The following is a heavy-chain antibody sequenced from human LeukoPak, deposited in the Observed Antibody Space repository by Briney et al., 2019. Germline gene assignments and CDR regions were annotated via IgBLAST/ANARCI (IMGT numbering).Heavy chain of an antibody. Sequence: SETLSLTCTVSDGSISSHFWSWIRQPPGKGLEWIGYMHSSGSTSYNPSLRSRVTISADTSKNQFSLRLNSVTAADTAVYYCARDTSDYLYFFDYWGQGTLVTVSS. CDR2: MHSSGST. D-gene: IGHD4-11*01. CDR3: ARDTSDYLYFFDY. CDR1: DGSISSHF. V-gene: IGHV4-59*11. J-gene: IGHJ4*02.